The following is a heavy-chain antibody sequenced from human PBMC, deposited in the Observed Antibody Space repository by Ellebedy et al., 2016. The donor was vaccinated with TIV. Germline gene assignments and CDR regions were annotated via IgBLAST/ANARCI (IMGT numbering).Heavy chain of an antibody. J-gene: IGHJ4*02. Sequence: GESLKISCAASGFTFTTYWMSWVRQAPGKGLEWVVNMTQVGSEKYYVDSVKGRFTISRDNAQNSLYLHMNNLRAEDTAVYYCARDPNSPGDTGYGDYWGQGVVVTVST. V-gene: IGHV3-7*03. D-gene: IGHD5-12*01. CDR1: GFTFTTYW. CDR2: MTQVGSEK. CDR3: ARDPNSPGDTGYGDY.